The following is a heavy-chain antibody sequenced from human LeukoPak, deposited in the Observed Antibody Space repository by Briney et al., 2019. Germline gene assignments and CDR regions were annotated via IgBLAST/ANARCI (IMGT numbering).Heavy chain of an antibody. CDR2: INRDGRDT. Sequence: GGSLRLSCAASGFTFSNYWMHWGRQGPGKGLGWGLHINRDGRDTNYADSVKGRFTISRDNAKNPLYLQMDSLRAEDTAVYYCTREVQHDFGRWGQGTLVTVSS. CDR1: GFTFSNYW. J-gene: IGHJ4*02. V-gene: IGHV3-74*01. D-gene: IGHD3/OR15-3a*01. CDR3: TREVQHDFGR.